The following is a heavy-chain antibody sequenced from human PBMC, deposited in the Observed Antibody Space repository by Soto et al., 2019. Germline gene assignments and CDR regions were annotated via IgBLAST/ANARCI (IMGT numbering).Heavy chain of an antibody. CDR2: IYWDDDK. Sequence: QITLKESGPTLVKPTQTLTXTXXXSGFSLSTSXVGVGWIRQPPGKALEWLALIYWDDDKRYIPSLKSRLTITKDTSKNQVVLTMTNMDPVDTAXXYCXXXRXXGYIDYWGQGTLVTVSS. CDR1: GFSLSTSXVG. V-gene: IGHV2-5*02. J-gene: IGHJ4*02. CDR3: XXXRXXGYIDY.